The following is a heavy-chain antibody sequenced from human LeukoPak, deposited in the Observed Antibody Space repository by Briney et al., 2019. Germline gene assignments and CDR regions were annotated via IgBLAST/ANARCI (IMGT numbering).Heavy chain of an antibody. D-gene: IGHD6-6*01. CDR2: IYHSGST. J-gene: IGHJ4*02. V-gene: IGHV4-38-2*02. CDR1: GYSISSGYY. CDR3: ARDQGSSSAPGY. Sequence: SETLSLTCTVSGYSISSGYYWGWIRQPPGKGLEWIGSIYHSGSTYYNPSLKSRVTISVDTSKNQFSLKLSSVTAADTAVYYCARDQGSSSAPGYWGQGTLVTVSS.